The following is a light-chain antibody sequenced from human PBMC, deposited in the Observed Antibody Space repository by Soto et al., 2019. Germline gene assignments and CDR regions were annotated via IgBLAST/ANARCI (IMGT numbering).Light chain of an antibody. CDR1: SSNIEAGYE. J-gene: IGLJ1*01. V-gene: IGLV1-40*01. CDR2: ENN. Sequence: QSVLTQPPSVSEAPGQRVTISCTGSSSNIEAGYEAHWYQQVPGTAPKLLSYENNNRPSGVPDRFSVSKSGTSASLAITGLQAEDEAEYYCQSYDSSLSGYVFGTGTKLTVL. CDR3: QSYDSSLSGYV.